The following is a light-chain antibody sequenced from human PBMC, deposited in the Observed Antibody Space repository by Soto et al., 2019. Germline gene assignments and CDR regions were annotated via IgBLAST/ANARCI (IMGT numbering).Light chain of an antibody. J-gene: IGKJ1*01. Sequence: DTVMTQSPVTLSVSPGERVTLSCRASQAIISNLAWYQQKRGQAPRVLIYGASTRATGVPDRFSGSGSGTEVTLTISSRQSEASGIYYGQQYYDWPRTFGRGTNVEIK. CDR3: QQYYDWPRT. V-gene: IGKV3-15*01. CDR1: QAIISN. CDR2: GAS.